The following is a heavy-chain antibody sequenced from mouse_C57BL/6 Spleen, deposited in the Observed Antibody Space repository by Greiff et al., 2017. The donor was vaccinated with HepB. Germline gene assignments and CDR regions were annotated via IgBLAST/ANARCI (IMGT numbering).Heavy chain of an antibody. CDR1: GYTFTGYW. CDR2: ILPGSGST. J-gene: IGHJ1*03. CDR3: ARPFITTVVATDWYFDV. D-gene: IGHD1-1*01. Sequence: VQLQQSGAELMKPGASVKLSCKATGYTFTGYWIEWVKQRPGHGLEWIGEILPGSGSTKYNEKFKGKATFTADTSSNTAYMQLSSMTTEDSAIYICARPFITTVVATDWYFDVWGTGTTVTVSS. V-gene: IGHV1-9*01.